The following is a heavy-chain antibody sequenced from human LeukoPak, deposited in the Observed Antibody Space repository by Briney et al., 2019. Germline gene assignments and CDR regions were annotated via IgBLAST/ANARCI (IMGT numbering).Heavy chain of an antibody. V-gene: IGHV3-48*03. D-gene: IGHD6-19*01. J-gene: IGHJ5*02. CDR2: ISSSGSTI. Sequence: GGSLRLSCAASGFTFSSYEMNWVRQAPGKGLERVSYISSSGSTIYYADSVKGRFTISRDNAKNSLYLQMNSLRAEDTAVYYCARVGIAVAGREDWFDPWGQGTLVTVSS. CDR3: ARVGIAVAGREDWFDP. CDR1: GFTFSSYE.